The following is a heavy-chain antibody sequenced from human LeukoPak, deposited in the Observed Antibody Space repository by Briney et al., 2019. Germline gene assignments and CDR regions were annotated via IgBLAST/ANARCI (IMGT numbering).Heavy chain of an antibody. CDR2: IWYDGSNK. D-gene: IGHD2-8*01. CDR1: GFTLSNYW. J-gene: IGHJ6*02. V-gene: IGHV3-33*08. Sequence: GGSLRLSCAASGFTLSNYWMHWVRQAPGKGLEWVAVIWYDGSNKYYADSVKGRFTISRDNSKNTLYLQMNSLRAEDTAVYYCARDIVLMVYATNGMDVWGQGTTVTVSS. CDR3: ARDIVLMVYATNGMDV.